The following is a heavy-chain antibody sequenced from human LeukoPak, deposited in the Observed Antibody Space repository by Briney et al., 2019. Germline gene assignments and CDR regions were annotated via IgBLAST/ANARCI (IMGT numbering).Heavy chain of an antibody. CDR1: GFTFSSYS. Sequence: PGGSLRLSCAASGFTFSSYSMNWVRQAPGKGLEWVSSISSSSSYIYYADSVKGRFTISRDNAKNPLYLQMNSLRAEDTAVYYCARDSSSWYFRFDPWGQGTLVTVSS. CDR3: ARDSSSWYFRFDP. V-gene: IGHV3-21*01. J-gene: IGHJ5*02. D-gene: IGHD6-13*01. CDR2: ISSSSSYI.